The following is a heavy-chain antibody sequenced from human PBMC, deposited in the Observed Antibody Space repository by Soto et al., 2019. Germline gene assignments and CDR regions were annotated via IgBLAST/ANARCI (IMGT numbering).Heavy chain of an antibody. D-gene: IGHD5-18*01. CDR3: ARDRDTAMVRWFDP. CDR2: IYHSGST. J-gene: IGHJ5*02. V-gene: IGHV4-4*02. Sequence: SXTLSLTCSGSGGSIRSSNWWSWFRQPPGKGLEWIGEIYHSGSTNYNPSLKSRVTISVDKSKNQFSLKLSSVTAADTAVDDCARDRDTAMVRWFDPWGQGTLVTFSS. CDR1: GGSIRSSNW.